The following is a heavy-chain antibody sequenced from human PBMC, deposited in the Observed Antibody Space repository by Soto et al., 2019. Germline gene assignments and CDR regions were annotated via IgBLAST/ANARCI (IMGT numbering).Heavy chain of an antibody. CDR3: AKDNSGSYWGGFDY. V-gene: IGHV3-30*18. D-gene: IGHD1-26*01. J-gene: IGHJ4*02. CDR2: ISYDGSNK. CDR1: GFTFRSYG. Sequence: QVQLVESGGGVVQPGRSLRLSCAASGFTFRSYGMHWVRQAPGKGLEWVAVISYDGSNKYYADSVKGRFTISRDNSKNTLYLQMNSLRAEDTVVYYCAKDNSGSYWGGFDYWGQGTLVTVSS.